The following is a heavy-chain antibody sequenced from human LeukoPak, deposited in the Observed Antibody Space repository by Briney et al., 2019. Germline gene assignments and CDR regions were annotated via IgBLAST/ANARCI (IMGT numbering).Heavy chain of an antibody. Sequence: GGSLRLPCAASGFTFSSYSMNWVRQAPGKGLEWVSSISSSSSYIYYADSMKGRFTISRDNAKNSLYLQMNSLRAEDTAVYYCARVGYCSSTSCYASGAFDIWGQGTMVTVSS. CDR2: ISSSSSYI. D-gene: IGHD2-2*01. CDR3: ARVGYCSSTSCYASGAFDI. V-gene: IGHV3-21*01. J-gene: IGHJ3*02. CDR1: GFTFSSYS.